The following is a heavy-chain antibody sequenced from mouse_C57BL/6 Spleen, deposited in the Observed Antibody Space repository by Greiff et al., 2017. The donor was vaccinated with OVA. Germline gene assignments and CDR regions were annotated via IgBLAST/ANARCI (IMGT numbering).Heavy chain of an antibody. V-gene: IGHV1-78*01. CDR1: GYTFTDHP. J-gene: IGHJ2*01. CDR2: IYPRDGST. Sequence: QVQLQQSDAELVKPGASVKISCKVSGYTFTDHPIHWMKQRPEQGLEWIGYIYPRDGSTKYNEKFKGKATLTADKSSSTAYMQLNSLTSEDSAVYFGARGDWVSDYYDYWGQGTTLTVSS. D-gene: IGHD4-1*01. CDR3: ARGDWVSDYYDY.